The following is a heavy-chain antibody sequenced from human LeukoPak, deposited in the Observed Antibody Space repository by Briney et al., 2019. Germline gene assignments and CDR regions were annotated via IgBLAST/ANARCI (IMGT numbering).Heavy chain of an antibody. CDR3: ARVAVYCSGGSCYDY. D-gene: IGHD2-15*01. CDR2: ISSSTSYI. V-gene: IGHV3-21*01. Sequence: KSGGSLRLSCAASGFTFSSYAMSWVRQAPGKGLEWVSSISSSTSYIYYADSVKGRFTISRDSAQNSLFLQMNSLTVEDTAVYYCARVAVYCSGGSCYDYWGQGTLVTVSS. CDR1: GFTFSSYA. J-gene: IGHJ4*02.